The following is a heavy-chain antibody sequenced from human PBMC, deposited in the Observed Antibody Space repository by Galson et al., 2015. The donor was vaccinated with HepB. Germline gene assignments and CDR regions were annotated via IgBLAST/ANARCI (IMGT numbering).Heavy chain of an antibody. J-gene: IGHJ3*02. CDR1: GFTFSSYI. Sequence: SLRLSCAASGFTFSSYITHWVRQAPGKGLEYVSAISSNGGTTYYVDSVKGRFTISRDNSKNTLYLQMGSLRAEDMAVYYCARGQIIGVTTHAFDIWGQGTMVTVSS. D-gene: IGHD2-21*02. CDR3: ARGQIIGVTTHAFDI. CDR2: ISSNGGTT. V-gene: IGHV3-64*02.